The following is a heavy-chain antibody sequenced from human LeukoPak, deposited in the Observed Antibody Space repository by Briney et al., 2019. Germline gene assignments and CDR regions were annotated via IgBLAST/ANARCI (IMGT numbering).Heavy chain of an antibody. Sequence: GESLKISCKGSGYTFSNFWIAWVRQMPGKGLVWMGSIYPGDSDTRYSPSFQGQVTISADKSLATASLLWSSVKASDTAMYFCARLSDTTSWGQGTLVTVSS. CDR3: ARLSDTTS. CDR1: GYTFSNFW. J-gene: IGHJ5*02. D-gene: IGHD5-18*01. V-gene: IGHV5-51*01. CDR2: IYPGDSDT.